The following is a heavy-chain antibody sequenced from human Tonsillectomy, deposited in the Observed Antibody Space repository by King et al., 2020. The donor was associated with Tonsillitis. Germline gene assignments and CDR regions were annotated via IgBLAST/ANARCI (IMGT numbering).Heavy chain of an antibody. V-gene: IGHV1-2*02. CDR1: GYTFTAYY. D-gene: IGHD1-14*01. Sequence: VQLVESGAEVKKPGASVKVSCRTSGYTFTAYYIHWVRQAPGQGLEWMGLINPKSGGTNYAQNFQGRVTMTRDTSISTVYMALSRLRSDDTAVYYCAGEAGFIWGPGNLVTVS. J-gene: IGHJ4*03. CDR3: AGEAGFI. CDR2: INPKSGGT.